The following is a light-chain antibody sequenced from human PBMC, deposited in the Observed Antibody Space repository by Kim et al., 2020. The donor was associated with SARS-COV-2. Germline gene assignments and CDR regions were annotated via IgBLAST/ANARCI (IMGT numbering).Light chain of an antibody. CDR1: SSDVGTYDR. J-gene: IGLJ3*02. CDR3: TSYTNDSTWV. Sequence: QSALTQPPSVSGSPGQSVTISCTGTSSDVGTYDRVSWYQQPPGTAPKLLIYEVTNRPSGVPDRFSGSKSGNTASLTISGLQAEDEADYYCTSYTNDSTWVFGGGTQLTVL. V-gene: IGLV2-18*02. CDR2: EVT.